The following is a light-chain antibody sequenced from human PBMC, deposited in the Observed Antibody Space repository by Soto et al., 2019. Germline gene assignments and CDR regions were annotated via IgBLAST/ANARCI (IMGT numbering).Light chain of an antibody. V-gene: IGKV3-15*01. Sequence: EILMTQSPAPLSVSPGERATLSCRASQSVSSNLAWYQQKPGQAPRLLIYGASTRATGIPARFSGSGSGTEFTLTISSLQSEDFAVYYCQQYNNWPRRAFGQGTRLEIK. J-gene: IGKJ5*01. CDR2: GAS. CDR3: QQYNNWPRRA. CDR1: QSVSSN.